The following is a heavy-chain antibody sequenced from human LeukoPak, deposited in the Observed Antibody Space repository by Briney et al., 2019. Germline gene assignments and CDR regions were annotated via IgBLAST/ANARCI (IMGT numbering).Heavy chain of an antibody. CDR1: GYTLTSYY. CDR3: ARGTGGTAMNLDY. J-gene: IGHJ4*02. D-gene: IGHD5-18*01. CDR2: INPSGGST. Sequence: ASVKVSCKASGYTLTSYYMHWVRQAPGQGLEWMGVINPSGGSTTYAQQFQGRVTMTRDTSTSTVYMELSSLRSEDTATYYCARGTGGTAMNLDYWGQGTLVTVSS. V-gene: IGHV1-46*01.